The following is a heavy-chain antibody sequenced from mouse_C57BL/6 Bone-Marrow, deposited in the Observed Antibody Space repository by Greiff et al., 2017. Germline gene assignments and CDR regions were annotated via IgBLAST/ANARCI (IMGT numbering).Heavy chain of an antibody. J-gene: IGHJ1*03. CDR3: ATGGYDEGNYYWYFDV. D-gene: IGHD2-2*01. CDR2: IHPSDSDT. V-gene: IGHV1-74*01. Sequence: QVQLQQPGAELVKPGASVKVSCKASGYTFTSYWMHWVKQRPGQGLEWIGRIHPSDSDTNYNQKFTGKATLTVDQSSSTAYMQLSSLTSEDSAVYYCATGGYDEGNYYWYFDVWGTGTTVTVSS. CDR1: GYTFTSYW.